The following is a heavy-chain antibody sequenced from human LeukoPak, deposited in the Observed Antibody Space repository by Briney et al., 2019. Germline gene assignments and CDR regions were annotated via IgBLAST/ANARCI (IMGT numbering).Heavy chain of an antibody. V-gene: IGHV4-39*01. CDR3: ARHGGAYSYGYQP. Sequence: SETLSLTCAVYGGSFSSYYWGWIRQPPGKGLEWIGSIYYSGSTYYNPSLKSRVTISVDTSKNQFSLKLSSVTAADTAVYYCARHGGAYSYGYQPWGQGTLVTVSS. D-gene: IGHD5-18*01. CDR2: IYYSGST. J-gene: IGHJ5*02. CDR1: GGSFSSYY.